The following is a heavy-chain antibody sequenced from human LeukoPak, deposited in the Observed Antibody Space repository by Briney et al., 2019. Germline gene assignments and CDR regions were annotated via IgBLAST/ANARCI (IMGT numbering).Heavy chain of an antibody. J-gene: IGHJ4*02. Sequence: SETLSLTCTVSGGSITTYYWTWVRQSAGKGLEWIGRIYSSGNTNYNPSLKSRVTISVDTFKNQFSLKLSSVTAADTAVYYCARWPGNWNPYSNYFDYWGQGTLVTVSS. CDR3: ARWPGNWNPYSNYFDY. CDR2: IYSSGNT. CDR1: GGSITTYY. D-gene: IGHD1-1*01. V-gene: IGHV4-4*07.